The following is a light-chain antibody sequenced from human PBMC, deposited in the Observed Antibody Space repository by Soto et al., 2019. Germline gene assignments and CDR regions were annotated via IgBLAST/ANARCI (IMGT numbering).Light chain of an antibody. V-gene: IGKV1-33*01. J-gene: IGKJ4*01. CDR2: DAS. CDR3: QQYDNLPIT. CDR1: QDISNY. Sequence: DIQMTQSPSSLSASVGDRVTITCQASQDISNYLNWYQQKPGKAPKLLIYDASNLETGVPSRFSGSGSGTXFTFTISSLQPEDIATYYCQQYDNLPITFGGGTKVEIK.